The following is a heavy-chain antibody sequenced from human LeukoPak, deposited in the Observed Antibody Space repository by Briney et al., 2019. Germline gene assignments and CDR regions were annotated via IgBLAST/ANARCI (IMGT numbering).Heavy chain of an antibody. Sequence: SETLSLTCTFSGGSISSYYWSWIRQPAGKGLEWIGRIHSSGSTNYNPSLKSRVTMSVDTSKNQFSLRLSSVTAADTAVYYCARDRYYYDSSASPFDYWAREPWSPSPQ. V-gene: IGHV4-4*07. J-gene: IGHJ4*02. CDR1: GGSISSYY. D-gene: IGHD3-22*01. CDR3: ARDRYYYDSSASPFDY. CDR2: IHSSGST.